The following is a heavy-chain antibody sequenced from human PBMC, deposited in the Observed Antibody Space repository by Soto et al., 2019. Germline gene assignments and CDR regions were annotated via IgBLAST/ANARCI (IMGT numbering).Heavy chain of an antibody. J-gene: IGHJ4*02. CDR3: ARRLQWQLRPLDS. CDR2: INTLSSAL. V-gene: IGHV3-11*01. D-gene: IGHD6-19*01. Sequence: QENPMESGGGLVKAGGSLRLSCGGSGFIFSDHYITWIRRAPGKGLAWVSYINTLSSALYYADSVKGRFTISRDNAKNSVYLQMNSLRAEDTAVYYCARRLQWQLRPLDSWGRGTLVTVSS. CDR1: GFIFSDHY.